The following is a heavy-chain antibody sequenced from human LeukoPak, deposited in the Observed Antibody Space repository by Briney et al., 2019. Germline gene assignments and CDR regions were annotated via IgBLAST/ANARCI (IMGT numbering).Heavy chain of an antibody. J-gene: IGHJ3*02. CDR2: INAGNGNT. Sequence: ASVKVSCKASGYTFTSYAMHWVRQAPGQRLEWMGWINAGNGNTKFSQKFQGRVTITRDTSASTAYMELSSLRSEDTAVYNCARVAIVGYGSGGSCYSQRNDAFDIWGQGTMVTVSS. D-gene: IGHD2-15*01. CDR3: ARVAIVGYGSGGSCYSQRNDAFDI. V-gene: IGHV1-3*01. CDR1: GYTFTSYA.